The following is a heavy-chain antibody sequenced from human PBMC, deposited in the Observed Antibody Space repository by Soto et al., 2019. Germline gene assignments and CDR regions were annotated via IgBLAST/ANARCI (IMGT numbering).Heavy chain of an antibody. CDR1: GFALTPYA. Sequence: QVQLVESGGGVVQPGRSLRLSCAASGFALTPYAMHWVRQAPGKGLEWVAIISYDGSYKSYGDSVKGRFTISRDNSENSLYLQMDTLRSEDTAVYYCAIDWDRGGVSYLWKFDLWGRGTLVTVSS. J-gene: IGHJ2*01. V-gene: IGHV3-30-3*01. CDR2: ISYDGSYK. D-gene: IGHD2-8*02. CDR3: AIDWDRGGVSYLWKFDL.